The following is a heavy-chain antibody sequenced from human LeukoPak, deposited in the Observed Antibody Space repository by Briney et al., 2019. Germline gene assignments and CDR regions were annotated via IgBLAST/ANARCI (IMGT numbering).Heavy chain of an antibody. CDR3: AKDLVDYYDSSGYYSSSDY. CDR1: GFTFSSYA. V-gene: IGHV3-23*01. D-gene: IGHD3-22*01. J-gene: IGHJ4*02. Sequence: GGSLRLSCAASGFTFSSYAMSWVRQAPGKGLGWVSAISGSGGSTYYADSVKGRFTISRDNSKNTLYLQMNSLRAEDTAVYYCAKDLVDYYDSSGYYSSSDYWGQGTLVTVSS. CDR2: ISGSGGST.